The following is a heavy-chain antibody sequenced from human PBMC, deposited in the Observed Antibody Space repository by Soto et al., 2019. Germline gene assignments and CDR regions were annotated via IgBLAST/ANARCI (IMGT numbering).Heavy chain of an antibody. Sequence: SETLSLTCTVSGGSFSSYYWGWIRQPPGKEMEWIGYVHHSWGSAYNPSLQSRVAISLDTSKSQFSLKLTSVTATDTAVYYCARQGFGPLHGLVDVWGQGTTVTVSS. D-gene: IGHD3-10*01. J-gene: IGHJ6*02. CDR3: ARQGFGPLHGLVDV. CDR1: GGSFSSYY. V-gene: IGHV4-59*08. CDR2: VHHSWGS.